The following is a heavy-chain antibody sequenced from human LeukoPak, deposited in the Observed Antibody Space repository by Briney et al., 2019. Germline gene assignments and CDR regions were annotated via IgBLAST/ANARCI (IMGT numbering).Heavy chain of an antibody. Sequence: PSETLSLTCTVSGGSISSSSYYWGWIRQPPGKGLEWVGSIYYSGSTYYNPSLKSRVTISVDTSKNQFSLKLSSVTAADTAVYYCARTGWFGEFLDYWGQGTLVTVSS. D-gene: IGHD3-10*01. CDR1: GGSISSSSYY. J-gene: IGHJ4*02. CDR3: ARTGWFGEFLDY. CDR2: IYYSGST. V-gene: IGHV4-39*01.